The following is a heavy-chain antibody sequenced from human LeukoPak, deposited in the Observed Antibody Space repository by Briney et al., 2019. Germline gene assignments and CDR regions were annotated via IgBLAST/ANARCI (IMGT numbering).Heavy chain of an antibody. J-gene: IGHJ4*02. V-gene: IGHV1-2*02. CDR3: ARESRDTAWSLDL. CDR1: GYTFTDNY. CDR2: INPNSGGT. Sequence: ASVKVSCKASGYTFTDNYMHWVRQAPGQGFEWMGWINPNSGGTNFAQKFQGRVTMTRDTSINTVYMELSSLRSDDTAVYYCARESRDTAWSLDLWGQGTLVTVSS. D-gene: IGHD1-1*01.